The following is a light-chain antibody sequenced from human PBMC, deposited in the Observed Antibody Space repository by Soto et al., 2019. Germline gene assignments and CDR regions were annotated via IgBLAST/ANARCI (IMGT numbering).Light chain of an antibody. J-gene: IGLJ1*01. Sequence: QSALTQPASVSGSPGQSITISCTGTSSDVGTYDLVSWYQQHPGKAPKLMIYEDSKRPSGVSNRFSGSKSGNTASLTISGLQAEDEADYYCCSYTGSSPLYFFGTGTKLTVL. V-gene: IGLV2-23*01. CDR2: EDS. CDR3: CSYTGSSPLYF. CDR1: SSDVGTYDL.